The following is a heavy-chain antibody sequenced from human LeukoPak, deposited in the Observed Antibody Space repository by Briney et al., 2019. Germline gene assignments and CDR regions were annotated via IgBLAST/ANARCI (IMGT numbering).Heavy chain of an antibody. Sequence: GGSLRLSCAASGFTFSSYNMNWVRQAPGKGLEWVSYISSSSNTIYYADSMKGRFTISRDNAKNSLYLQMNSLRAEDTAVYYCARDPTGGYSDYWGQGTLVAVSS. CDR3: ARDPTGGYSDY. D-gene: IGHD3-22*01. V-gene: IGHV3-48*04. J-gene: IGHJ4*02. CDR1: GFTFSSYN. CDR2: ISSSSNTI.